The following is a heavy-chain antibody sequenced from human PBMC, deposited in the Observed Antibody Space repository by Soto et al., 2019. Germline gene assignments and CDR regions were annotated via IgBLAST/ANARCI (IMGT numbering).Heavy chain of an antibody. D-gene: IGHD5-12*01. V-gene: IGHV1-69*13. CDR1: GGTFSSYA. J-gene: IGHJ4*02. CDR3: ARPSRSYDRDGAYYFDY. CDR2: IIPIFGTA. Sequence: AASVKVSCKASGGTFSSYAISWVRQAPRQGLEWMGGIIPIFGTANYAQKFQGRVTITADESTSTAYMELSSLRSEDTAVYYCARPSRSYDRDGAYYFDYWGQGTLVTVSS.